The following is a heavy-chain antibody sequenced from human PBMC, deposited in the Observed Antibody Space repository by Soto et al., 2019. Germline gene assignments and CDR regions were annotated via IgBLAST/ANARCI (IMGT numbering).Heavy chain of an antibody. CDR3: ARFRLAVAGLDP. D-gene: IGHD6-19*01. J-gene: IGHJ5*02. CDR2: MNPNSGNT. Sequence: QVQLVQSGAEVKKPGASVKVSCKASGYTFTSYDINWVRQATGQGLEWTGWMNPNSGNTGYAQKFQGRVTMTRNTSISTAYMELSSLRSEDTAVYYCARFRLAVAGLDPWGQGTLVTVSS. V-gene: IGHV1-8*01. CDR1: GYTFTSYD.